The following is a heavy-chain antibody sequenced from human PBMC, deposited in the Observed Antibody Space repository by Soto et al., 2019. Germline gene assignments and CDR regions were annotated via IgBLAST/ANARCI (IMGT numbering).Heavy chain of an antibody. CDR3: VRPRPSGENYGMDV. CDR1: GVTVSHNY. Sequence: XGSLRLSCVASGVTVSHNYMAWVRQAPEMGLEWVSILYTEGTTYYADSVKGRLTISRDSSKNTLFLQMDSLRAEDTAVYYCVRPRPSGENYGMDVWGQGTTATVSS. D-gene: IGHD3-16*01. V-gene: IGHV3-53*01. CDR2: LYTEGTT. J-gene: IGHJ6*02.